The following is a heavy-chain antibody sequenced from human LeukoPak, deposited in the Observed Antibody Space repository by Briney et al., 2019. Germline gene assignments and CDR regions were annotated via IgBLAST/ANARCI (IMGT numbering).Heavy chain of an antibody. D-gene: IGHD6-19*01. CDR3: AKMYSSAWFGES. Sequence: GGSLRLSCAASGFTFSSYAMSWVRQAPGKGLEWVSAISGSRTYYADSVKGRFTISRDNSKNTLYLQMNNLRTEDTAVYYCAKMYSSAWFGESWGQGTLVTVSS. CDR1: GFTFSSYA. V-gene: IGHV3-23*01. J-gene: IGHJ5*02. CDR2: ISGSRT.